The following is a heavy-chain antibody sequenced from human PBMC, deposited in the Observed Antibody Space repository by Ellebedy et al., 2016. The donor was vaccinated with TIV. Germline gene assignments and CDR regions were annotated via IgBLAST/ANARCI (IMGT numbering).Heavy chain of an antibody. V-gene: IGHV6-1*01. D-gene: IGHD3-10*01. CDR2: TYYRSKWYN. Sequence: SQTLSLTCAISGDSVSSNSAAWNWIRQSPSRGLEWLGRTYYRSKWYNDYAVSVKSRITINPDTSKNQFSLQLNSVTPEDTAVYYCARNVLATMVRGARAFDIWGQGTMVTVSS. J-gene: IGHJ3*02. CDR1: GDSVSSNSAA. CDR3: ARNVLATMVRGARAFDI.